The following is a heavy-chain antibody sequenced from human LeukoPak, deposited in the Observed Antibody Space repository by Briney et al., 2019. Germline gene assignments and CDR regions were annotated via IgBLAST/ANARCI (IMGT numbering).Heavy chain of an antibody. CDR2: INQGGSEM. V-gene: IGHV3-7*01. J-gene: IGHJ2*01. CDR3: ARDEGIMKVSPTINYYFVL. D-gene: IGHD3-16*01. CDR1: GFTFSNYW. Sequence: GGSLRLSCVAPGFTFSNYWMSGFRQAAGKGLEWLANINQGGSEMYYVDSVKGRFTISRDNGKNSLYLQINSLRADDTAVYYCARDEGIMKVSPTINYYFVLWAGGTLVTVSS.